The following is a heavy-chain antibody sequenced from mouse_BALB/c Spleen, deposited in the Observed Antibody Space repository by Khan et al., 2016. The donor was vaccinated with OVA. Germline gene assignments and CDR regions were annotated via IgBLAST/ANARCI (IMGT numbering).Heavy chain of an antibody. J-gene: IGHJ3*01. CDR1: GFTFSPYS. D-gene: IGHD4-1*01. CDR3: ATLLTGSFAY. V-gene: IGHV5-6*01. Sequence: VQLKQSGGDLVKSGGSLKLSCAASGFTFSPYSMSWVRQTPDKRLEWVATISSDGDYTYYPDSVKGRFNISRDNAKNNLYLQMSSLRSEDTAIYYCATLLTGSFAYWGQGTLVTVSA. CDR2: ISSDGDYT.